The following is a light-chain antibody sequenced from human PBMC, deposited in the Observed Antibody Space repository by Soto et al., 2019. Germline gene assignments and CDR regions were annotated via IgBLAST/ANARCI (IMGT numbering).Light chain of an antibody. V-gene: IGLV2-23*02. CDR1: NSDLGTYNL. CDR2: EVT. CDR3: CSYVGSNIFYV. J-gene: IGLJ1*01. Sequence: QSALTQPASVSGSPGQSITISCTGTNSDLGTYNLVSWYQQHPGKAPKTIIYEVTKRPSGVSKRFSGSKSGNTASLTISGLQAEDEADYYCCSYVGSNIFYVFGTGTKVTVL.